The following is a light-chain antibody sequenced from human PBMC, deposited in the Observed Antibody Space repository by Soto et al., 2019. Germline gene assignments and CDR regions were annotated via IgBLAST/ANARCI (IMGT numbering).Light chain of an antibody. CDR3: KQYNNWWT. CDR1: QSVSNN. J-gene: IGKJ1*01. CDR2: GAS. Sequence: EIVMTQSPATLSVSPGERATLSCRASQSVSNNLAWYQKKPGQAPRLLIYGASTRATGIPARFSGSGSGTEFTLNISSRQSEDFALYYCKQYNNWWTFGQGTRVDIK. V-gene: IGKV3-15*01.